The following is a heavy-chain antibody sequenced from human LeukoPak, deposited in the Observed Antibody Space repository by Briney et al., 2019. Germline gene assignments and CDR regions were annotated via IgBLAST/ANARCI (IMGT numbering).Heavy chain of an antibody. V-gene: IGHV4-61*10. CDR2: INHSGSI. CDR1: GGSISSGSYY. J-gene: IGHJ6*03. Sequence: SETLSLTCTVSGGSISSGSYYWSWIRQPAGKGLEWIGEINHSGSIKRNPSLKSRVTISVDTSKNQFSLKLSSVTAADTAVYYCARRVGRYFGERAYYYNYMDVWDKGTTVTVSS. CDR3: ARRVGRYFGERAYYYNYMDV. D-gene: IGHD3-10*01.